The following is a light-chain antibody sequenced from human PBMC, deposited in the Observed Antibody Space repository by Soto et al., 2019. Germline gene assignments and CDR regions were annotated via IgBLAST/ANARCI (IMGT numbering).Light chain of an antibody. Sequence: QLVLTQPRSVSESPGQSVTISCSCTRSDVGNYIYVSWYQHHPGKAPKLIIYDVTKRPSGVPDRFSGSKSGNTASLTISGLQAEDEAEYYCCSYAGGYTWVFGGGTKLTVL. CDR2: DVT. CDR3: CSYAGGYTWV. CDR1: RSDVGNYIY. V-gene: IGLV2-11*01. J-gene: IGLJ3*02.